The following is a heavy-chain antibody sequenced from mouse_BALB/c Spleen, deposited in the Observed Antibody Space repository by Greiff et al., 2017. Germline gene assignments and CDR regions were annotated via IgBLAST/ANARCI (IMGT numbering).Heavy chain of an antibody. CDR2: IWAGGST. CDR3: ARKKLAYAMDY. D-gene: IGHD6-1*01. Sequence: VMLVESGPGLVAPSQSLSITCTVSGFSLTSYGVHWVRQPPGKGLEWLRVIWAGGSTNYNSALMSRLSISKDNSKSQVFLKMNSLQTDDTAMYYCARKKLAYAMDYWGQGTSVTVSS. CDR1: GFSLTSYG. V-gene: IGHV2-9*02. J-gene: IGHJ4*01.